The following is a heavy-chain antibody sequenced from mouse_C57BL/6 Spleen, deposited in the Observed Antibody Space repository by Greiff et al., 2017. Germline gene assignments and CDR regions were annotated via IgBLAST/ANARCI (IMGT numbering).Heavy chain of an antibody. Sequence: EVQLQESGPGLVKPSQSLSLTCSVTGYSITSGYYWNWIRQFPGNKLEWMGYISYDGSNNYNPSLKNRISITRDTSKNQFFLKLNSVTTEDTATYYCAREAYYSNPGFAYWGQGTLVTVSA. CDR1: GYSITSGYY. V-gene: IGHV3-6*01. J-gene: IGHJ3*01. CDR3: AREAYYSNPGFAY. CDR2: ISYDGSN. D-gene: IGHD2-5*01.